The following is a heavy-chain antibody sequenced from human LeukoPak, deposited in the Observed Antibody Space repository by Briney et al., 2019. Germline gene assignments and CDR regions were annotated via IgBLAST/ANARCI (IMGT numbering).Heavy chain of an antibody. CDR2: ISTYNGDT. V-gene: IGHV1-18*01. D-gene: IGHD3-22*01. J-gene: IGHJ2*01. Sequence: ASVKVSCMASGYTFTSYGISWVRQAPGQGLEWLGWISTYNGDTNYAQKVQGRVTVTTDTSTSTAYMELRNLRSDDTAVYYCARNYYDSSGYYYWYFDLWGRGTLVTVSS. CDR1: GYTFTSYG. CDR3: ARNYYDSSGYYYWYFDL.